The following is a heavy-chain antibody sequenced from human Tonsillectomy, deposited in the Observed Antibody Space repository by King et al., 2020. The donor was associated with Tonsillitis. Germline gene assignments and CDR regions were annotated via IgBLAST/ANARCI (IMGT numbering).Heavy chain of an antibody. D-gene: IGHD6-19*01. CDR3: ARHTSGWYYFDY. CDR2: IVPIFDTL. CDR1: GGTFSSFA. V-gene: IGHV1-69*12. Sequence: QLVQSAAEVKKPGSSVKVSCKASGGTFSSFAVSWVRQAPGQGLEWMGGIVPIFDTLHYAQKFQGRVTIFADESTTTAYMELSSLTSEDTAIYYCARHTSGWYYFDYCGQGTLVTVSS. J-gene: IGHJ4*02.